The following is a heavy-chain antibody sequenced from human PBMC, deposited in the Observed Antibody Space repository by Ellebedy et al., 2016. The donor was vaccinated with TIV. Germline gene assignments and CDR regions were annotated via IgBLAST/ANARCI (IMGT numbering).Heavy chain of an antibody. CDR3: SSHVETSMTH. Sequence: GESLKISXAASGFTFSNYWISWVRQAPGKGLEWVANIKQDGSEKHYVDSVKGRFTISRDNAKSSPYLQMNSLRVEDTALYYCSSHVETSMTHWGQGTLVTVSS. J-gene: IGHJ4*02. CDR1: GFTFSNYW. V-gene: IGHV3-7*01. CDR2: IKQDGSEK. D-gene: IGHD5-18*01.